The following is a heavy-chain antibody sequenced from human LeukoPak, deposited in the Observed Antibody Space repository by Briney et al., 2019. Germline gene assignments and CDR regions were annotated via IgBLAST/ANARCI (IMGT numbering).Heavy chain of an antibody. V-gene: IGHV1-69*13. CDR1: GGTFSSYA. J-gene: IGHJ4*02. CDR3: ATGATVTPKGPFDY. CDR2: IIPIFGTA. Sequence: SVKVSCKASGGTFSSYAISWVRQAPGQGLEWMGGIIPIFGTANYAQKFQGRVTITADESTSTAYMEPSSLRSEDTAVYYCATGATVTPKGPFDYWGQGTLVTVSS. D-gene: IGHD4-17*01.